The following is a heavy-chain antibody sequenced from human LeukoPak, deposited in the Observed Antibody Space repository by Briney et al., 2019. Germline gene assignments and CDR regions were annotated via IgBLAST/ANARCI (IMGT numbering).Heavy chain of an antibody. CDR1: GFTFSSYS. D-gene: IGHD3-9*01. J-gene: IGHJ4*02. V-gene: IGHV3-48*01. CDR2: ISSSSSTI. Sequence: GGSLRLSCAASGFTFSSYSMNWVRQAPGKGLEWVSYISSSSSTIYYADSVKGRFTISRDNAKNSLYLQMNSLRAEDTAVYYCARGLGYYVIWTGNYWGQGTLVTVSS. CDR3: ARGLGYYVIWTGNY.